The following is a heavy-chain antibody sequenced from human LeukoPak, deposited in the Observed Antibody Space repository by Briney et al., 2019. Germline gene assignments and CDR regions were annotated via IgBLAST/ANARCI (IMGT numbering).Heavy chain of an antibody. J-gene: IGHJ4*02. CDR1: GGSFSNSNYY. D-gene: IGHD3-10*01. CDR3: ARYVVYGSGKYYFDY. V-gene: IGHV4-39*01. CDR2: INYGGTT. Sequence: PSETLSLTCTVSGGSFSNSNYYWSWIRQPPGKELEWIASINYGGTTYYNPSLKSRVTISVDTSKSQFSLRLSSVTAADTAVYLCARYVVYGSGKYYFDYWGQGSLVTVSS.